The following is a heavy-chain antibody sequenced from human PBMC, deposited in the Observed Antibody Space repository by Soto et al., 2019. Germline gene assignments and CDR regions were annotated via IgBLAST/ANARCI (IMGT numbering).Heavy chain of an antibody. CDR1: GXXXSSXX. V-gene: IGHV3-30-3*01. CDR3: ARRLYKVYGDYNIDY. D-gene: IGHD4-17*01. Sequence: XAGXXXSSXXXXXXXXXXXKGLEWVAVISYDGSNKYYADSVKGRFTISRDNSKNTLYLQMNSLRAEDTAVYYCARRLYKVYGDYNIDYRGQGTLVTVSS. J-gene: IGHJ4*02. CDR2: ISYDGSNK.